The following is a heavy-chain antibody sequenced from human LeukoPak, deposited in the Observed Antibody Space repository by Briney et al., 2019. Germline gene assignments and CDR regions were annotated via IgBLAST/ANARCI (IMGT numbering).Heavy chain of an antibody. CDR1: GFIFDDHG. CDR3: ARVRDSSGWYYFDY. Sequence: PGGSLRLSCAASGFIFDDHGMSWVRQAPGKGLEWVSGINWNGGSTGYADSVKGRFTISRDNGKNSLYLQMNSLRGEDTALYYCARVRDSSGWYYFDYWGQGTLVTVSS. CDR2: INWNGGST. J-gene: IGHJ4*02. D-gene: IGHD6-19*01. V-gene: IGHV3-20*04.